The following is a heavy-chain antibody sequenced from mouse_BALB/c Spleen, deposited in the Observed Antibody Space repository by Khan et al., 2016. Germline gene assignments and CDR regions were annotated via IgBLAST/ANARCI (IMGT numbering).Heavy chain of an antibody. D-gene: IGHD1-1*02. V-gene: IGHV3-2*02. CDR3: ARSGNYFDY. CDR2: ISSSGLT. Sequence: EVQLQESGPGLVKPSQSLSLTCTVTGYSITSAYAWNWFRQFPGNKLEWIGYISSSGLTSFNPSLKSRISITRDTSKNQFFLQLNSVTTEDTATYYGARSGNYFDYWGQGTTLTVSS. CDR1: GYSITSAYA. J-gene: IGHJ2*01.